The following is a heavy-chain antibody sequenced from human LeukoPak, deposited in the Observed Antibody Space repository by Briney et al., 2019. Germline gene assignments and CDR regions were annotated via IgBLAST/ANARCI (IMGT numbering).Heavy chain of an antibody. Sequence: PGGSLRLSCVASGFTFSKYWMSWVRQAPGKGLEWVANIKEDGSEAYYVDSVKGRFTISRDNSKNTLYLQMNSLRAEDTAVYYCARSGYSYDIDFEYWGQGTLVTVSS. V-gene: IGHV3-7*03. CDR2: IKEDGSEA. J-gene: IGHJ4*02. CDR3: ARSGYSYDIDFEY. CDR1: GFTFSKYW. D-gene: IGHD5-18*01.